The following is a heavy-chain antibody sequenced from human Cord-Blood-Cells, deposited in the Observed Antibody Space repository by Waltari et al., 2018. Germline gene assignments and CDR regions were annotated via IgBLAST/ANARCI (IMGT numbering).Heavy chain of an antibody. CDR3: ATDRYYSSSSSFDY. Sequence: QVQPAPSGAEVNNTEASVKVSGKVSGYHVTHLSLPWVRRAPGKGLEWMGGFDPEDGETIYAQKFQGRVTMTEDTSTDTAYMELSSLRSGDTAVYYCATDRYYSSSSSFDYWGQGTLVTVSS. V-gene: IGHV1-24*01. J-gene: IGHJ4*02. D-gene: IGHD6-6*01. CDR1: GYHVTHLS. CDR2: FDPEDGET.